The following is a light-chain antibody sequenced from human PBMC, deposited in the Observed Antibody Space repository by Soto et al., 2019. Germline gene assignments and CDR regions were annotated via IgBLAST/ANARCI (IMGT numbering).Light chain of an antibody. CDR3: KQYEQWRWK. V-gene: IGKV3-15*01. Sequence: MRQGPATLSVSPGERATLSCRASQGIGDTVALYHHKPGQAPRLFIYGASTRATGIPARFSGSGSGTEFTLTISSLQSDDVVVYYYKQYEQWRWKSGEGTKA. J-gene: IGKJ1*01. CDR2: GAS. CDR1: QGIGDT.